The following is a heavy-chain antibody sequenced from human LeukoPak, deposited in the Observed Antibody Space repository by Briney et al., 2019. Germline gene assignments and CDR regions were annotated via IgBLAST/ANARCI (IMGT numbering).Heavy chain of an antibody. CDR1: GYTFTGYY. V-gene: IGHV1-2*02. J-gene: IGHJ6*03. D-gene: IGHD6-13*01. CDR3: ARERISSWYSVDYYYYMDV. CDR2: INPNSGGT. Sequence: ASVKVSCKASGYTFTGYYMHWVRQAPGQGLEWMGWINPNSGGTNYAQKFQGRVTMTRDTSISTAYMELSRLRSDDTAVYYCARERISSWYSVDYYYYMDVWGKGTTVTISS.